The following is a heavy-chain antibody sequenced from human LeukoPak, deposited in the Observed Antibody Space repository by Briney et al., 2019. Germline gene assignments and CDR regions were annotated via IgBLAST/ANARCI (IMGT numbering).Heavy chain of an antibody. CDR2: IIPILGIA. CDR1: GGTFSSYA. CDR3: ASLGYCSSTSCYTAFVDYYYGMDV. D-gene: IGHD2-2*02. Sequence: GALVKVSCKASGGTFSSYAISWVRQAPGQGLEWMGRIIPILGIANYAQKFQGRVTITADKSTSTAYMELSSLRSEDTAVYYCASLGYCSSTSCYTAFVDYYYGMDVWGQGTTVTVSS. J-gene: IGHJ6*02. V-gene: IGHV1-69*04.